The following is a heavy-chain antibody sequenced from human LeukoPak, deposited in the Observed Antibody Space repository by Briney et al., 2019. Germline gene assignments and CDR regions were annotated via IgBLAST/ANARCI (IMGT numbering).Heavy chain of an antibody. J-gene: IGHJ4*02. CDR2: SSGDGGNT. CDR3: ARQGRNDFVDS. Sequence: GGSLRLSCAASGFSLRSFAMSWVRQAPGKGLEWVSASSGDGGNTDYANSVKGRFTISRDNSKNTIYLQMNSLRADDTAVYYCARQGRNDFVDSWGQGTLVTVSS. V-gene: IGHV3-23*01. D-gene: IGHD3-3*01. CDR1: GFSLRSFA.